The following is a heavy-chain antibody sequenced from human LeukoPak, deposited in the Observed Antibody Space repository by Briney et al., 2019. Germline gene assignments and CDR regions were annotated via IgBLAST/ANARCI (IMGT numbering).Heavy chain of an antibody. J-gene: IGHJ5*02. CDR1: GVSISSYY. CDR3: ARDYYYDSNNWFDP. CDR2: IYTSGST. D-gene: IGHD3-22*01. Sequence: SETLSLTCTVSGVSISSYYWSWIRQPAGKGLEWIGRIYTSGSTNYNPSLKSRVTMSVDTSKNQFSLKLSSVSAADTGVYYCARDYYYDSNNWFDPWGQGTLVTVSS. V-gene: IGHV4-4*07.